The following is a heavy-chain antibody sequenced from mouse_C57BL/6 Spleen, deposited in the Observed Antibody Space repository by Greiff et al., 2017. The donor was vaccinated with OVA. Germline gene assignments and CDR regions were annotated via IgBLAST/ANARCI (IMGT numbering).Heavy chain of an antibody. CDR2: IWRGGRT. Sequence: QVHVKQSGPGLVQPSQSLSITCTVSGFSLTSYGVHWVRQSPGKGLEWLGVIWRGGRTDYTAAFMSRLSISKDNSKSPVFFKMNSLQADDTDIYYCAKGIPYYYGSRDYAMDYWGQGTSVTVSS. J-gene: IGHJ4*01. D-gene: IGHD1-1*01. CDR1: GFSLTSYG. V-gene: IGHV2-5*01. CDR3: AKGIPYYYGSRDYAMDY.